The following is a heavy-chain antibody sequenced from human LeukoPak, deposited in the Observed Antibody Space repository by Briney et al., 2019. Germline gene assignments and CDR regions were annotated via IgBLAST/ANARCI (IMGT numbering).Heavy chain of an antibody. Sequence: HPGGSLRLSCAASGFTVSSSYMSWVRQAPGKGLEWVSVIYTGGSTYYADSVKGRFSISRDNSKNTLYLQMNSLSAEDTAVYYCARETYYYDSSGYYFRYFDSWGQGTLVTVSS. CDR1: GFTVSSSY. V-gene: IGHV3-53*01. CDR2: IYTGGST. CDR3: ARETYYYDSSGYYFRYFDS. J-gene: IGHJ4*02. D-gene: IGHD3-22*01.